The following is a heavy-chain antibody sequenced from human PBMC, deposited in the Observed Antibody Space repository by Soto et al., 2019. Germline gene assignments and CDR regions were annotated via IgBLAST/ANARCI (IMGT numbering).Heavy chain of an antibody. D-gene: IGHD4-17*01. CDR1: GGTLRNYG. J-gene: IGHJ6*02. CDR2: IIPVFGTA. Sequence: QVQLVQSGAEVKKPGSSVRVSCKASGGTLRNYGISWVRQAPGQGHEWMGGIIPVFGTANYAQKFQGRVTITADESTSTVYMDVTSLRSEDTAVYYCSRGDATKIVVTTYYGMDVWGQGTTVTVSS. V-gene: IGHV1-69*12. CDR3: SRGDATKIVVTTYYGMDV.